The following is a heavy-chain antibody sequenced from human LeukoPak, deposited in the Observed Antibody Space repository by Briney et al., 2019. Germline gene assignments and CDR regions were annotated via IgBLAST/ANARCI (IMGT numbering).Heavy chain of an antibody. CDR3: VRAVSVSSYYFDC. CDR1: GFTFSDYY. J-gene: IGHJ4*02. CDR2: ISSSSSYA. V-gene: IGHV3-11*05. Sequence: GGSLRLSCAASGFTFSDYYMSWIRQAPGKGLEWISYISSSSSYANYVDSVKGRFTISRDNAKNSLYLQMNSLRAEDTAVYYCVRAVSVSSYYFDCWGQGTLVTVSS. D-gene: IGHD5/OR15-5a*01.